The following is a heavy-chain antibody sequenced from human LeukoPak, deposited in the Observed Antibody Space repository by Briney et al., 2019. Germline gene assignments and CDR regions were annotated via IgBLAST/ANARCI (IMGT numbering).Heavy chain of an antibody. CDR3: ARVSRLIRFLEWLSIDY. D-gene: IGHD3-3*01. CDR1: GGSFSGYY. V-gene: IGHV4-34*01. CDR2: INHSGST. Sequence: PPETLSLTYAVYGGSFSGYYWSWIRQPPGKGLEWIGEINHSGSTNYNPSLKSRVTISVDTSKNQFSLKLSSVTAADTAVYYCARVSRLIRFLEWLSIDYWGQGTLVTVSS. J-gene: IGHJ4*02.